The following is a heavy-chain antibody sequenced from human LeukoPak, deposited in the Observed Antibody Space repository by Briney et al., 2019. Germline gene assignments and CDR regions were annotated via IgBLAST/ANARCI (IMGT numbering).Heavy chain of an antibody. CDR2: IYDSGTT. V-gene: IGHV4-59*01. Sequence: PSETLSLTCTVSGGSFRSYYWSWIRQPPGKGLDWIGYIYDSGTTNYNPSLKSRYKPSLKSRVTISVDMSENQFSLKLTSVTAADTAVYYCATTADYGDYLALDYWGQGTLLTVSS. CDR3: ATTADYGDYLALDY. D-gene: IGHD4-17*01. J-gene: IGHJ4*02. CDR1: GGSFRSYY.